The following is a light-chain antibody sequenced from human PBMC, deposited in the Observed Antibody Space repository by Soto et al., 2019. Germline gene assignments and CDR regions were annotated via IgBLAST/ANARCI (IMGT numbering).Light chain of an antibody. Sequence: QSALTQPASVSASPGQSITISCTGTSSNVGTRDLVSWYQHHPDKAPKLIIYEGTKRPSGISSRFSGSKSGNTASLTISGLQAEDDADYYCRSFAVGAALVFGGGTKVTVL. CDR1: SSNVGTRDL. CDR3: RSFAVGAALV. V-gene: IGLV2-23*01. CDR2: EGT. J-gene: IGLJ2*01.